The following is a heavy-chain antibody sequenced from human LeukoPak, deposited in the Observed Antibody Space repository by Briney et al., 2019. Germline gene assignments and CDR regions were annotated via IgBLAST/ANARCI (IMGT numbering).Heavy chain of an antibody. J-gene: IGHJ6*03. CDR3: ARRGHPDPYYYYMDV. V-gene: IGHV5-51*03. Sequence: KPGESLKISCKGSGYSFTSYWIGWVRQMPGKGLEWMGIIYPGDSDTRYSPSFQGQVTISADKSISTAYLQWSSLKASDTAMYYCARRGHPDPYYYYMDVWGKGTTVTVSS. CDR2: IYPGDSDT. CDR1: GYSFTSYW.